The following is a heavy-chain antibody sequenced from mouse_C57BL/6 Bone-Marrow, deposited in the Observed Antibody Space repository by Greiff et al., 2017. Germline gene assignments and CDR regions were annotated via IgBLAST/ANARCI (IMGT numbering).Heavy chain of an antibody. CDR3: AREGYCGSSYPVYWYFDV. CDR1: GYTFTSYW. CDR2: IDPSDSYT. D-gene: IGHD1-1*01. Sequence: VQLQQPGAELVMPGASVKLSCKASGYTFTSYWMHWVKQRPGQGLEWIGEIDPSDSYTSYNQKFKGKSTLTVDKSSNPAYMQLSSLTSEDSAVYYCAREGYCGSSYPVYWYFDVWGTGTTVTDSS. V-gene: IGHV1-69*01. J-gene: IGHJ1*03.